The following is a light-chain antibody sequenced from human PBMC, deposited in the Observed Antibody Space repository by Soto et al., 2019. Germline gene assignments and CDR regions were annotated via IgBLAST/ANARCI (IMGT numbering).Light chain of an antibody. V-gene: IGKV3-15*01. J-gene: IGKJ1*01. Sequence: EIVMTRSPATLSVSPGERATLSCRASQSVSSNLAWYQQKPGQAPRLLIYGASTRATGIPARFSGSGSGTEFTLTISSLQPEDFAVYYCQQYNNWPPWTFGQGTKVDIK. CDR1: QSVSSN. CDR3: QQYNNWPPWT. CDR2: GAS.